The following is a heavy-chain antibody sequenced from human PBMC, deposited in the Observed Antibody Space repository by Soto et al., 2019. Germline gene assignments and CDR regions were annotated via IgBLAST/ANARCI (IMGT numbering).Heavy chain of an antibody. CDR3: AREHFTIFGEGGGMDV. CDR1: GGSISSGGYY. V-gene: IGHV4-31*03. J-gene: IGHJ6*02. D-gene: IGHD3-3*01. CDR2: IYYSGGT. Sequence: QVQLQESGPGLVKPSQTLSLTCTVSGGSISSGGYYWSWIRQHPGKGLEWIGYIYYSGGTYYNPSLKSRVTISVDTSKNQFSLKLSSVTAADTAVYYCAREHFTIFGEGGGMDVWGQGTTVTVSS.